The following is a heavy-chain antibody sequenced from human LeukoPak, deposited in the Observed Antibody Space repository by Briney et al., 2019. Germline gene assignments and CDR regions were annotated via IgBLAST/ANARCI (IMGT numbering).Heavy chain of an antibody. CDR1: GYTFSGYY. CDR2: INPNSGGT. Sequence: ASVKVSCTASGYTFSGYYMHWVRQAPGQGLERMGWINPNSGGTNYAQKFQGRVTMTRDTSTSTVYMELSSLRSEDTAVYYCAREIGPRQLHLWESAFDYWGQGTLVTVSS. J-gene: IGHJ4*02. CDR3: AREIGPRQLHLWESAFDY. D-gene: IGHD5-18*01. V-gene: IGHV1-2*02.